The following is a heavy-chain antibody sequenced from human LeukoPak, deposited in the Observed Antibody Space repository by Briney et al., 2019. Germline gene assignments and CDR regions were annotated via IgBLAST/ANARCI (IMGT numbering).Heavy chain of an antibody. D-gene: IGHD6-6*01. V-gene: IGHV4-34*01. CDR1: GGSFSGYY. CDR3: ARKSSIAARWDYYYYYMDV. CDR2: INHSGST. Sequence: SETLSLTCAVYGGSFSGYYWSWIRQPPGKGLEWIGEINHSGSTNYNPSLKSRVTISVDTSKNQFSLKLSSVTAADTAVYYCARKSSIAARWDYYYYYMDVWGKGTTVTVSS. J-gene: IGHJ6*03.